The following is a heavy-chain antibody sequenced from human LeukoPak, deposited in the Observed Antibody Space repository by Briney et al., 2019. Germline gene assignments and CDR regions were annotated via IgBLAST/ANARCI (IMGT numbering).Heavy chain of an antibody. V-gene: IGHV3-49*04. CDR3: SRNGLVDFDY. CDR1: GFAFDDFA. Sequence: PGQSLRLSCTTSGFAFDDFAMSWVRQPAGKGLEWVGFIRRRAYGAAAEYAASVKGRFIISRDDSKGIAYLQKNSMKTEDTAVYYGSRNGLVDFDYWGQGSRVIVSP. CDR2: IRRRAYGAAA. J-gene: IGHJ4*02.